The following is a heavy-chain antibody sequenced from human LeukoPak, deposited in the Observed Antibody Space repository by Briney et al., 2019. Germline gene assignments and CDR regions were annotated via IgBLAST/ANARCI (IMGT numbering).Heavy chain of an antibody. D-gene: IGHD6-19*01. CDR2: IDPKSGGT. V-gene: IGHV1-2*02. CDR3: ARAYSSGWYGSTDY. J-gene: IGHJ4*02. CDR1: GYTFIDYY. Sequence: ASVTVSFKASGYTFIDYYMHWVRQAPGQGREWMGWIDPKSGGTSYAQKFQDRVAMIRDTSISTAYMELTRLTSDDTAVYYCARAYSSGWYGSTDYWGQGTLVTVSS.